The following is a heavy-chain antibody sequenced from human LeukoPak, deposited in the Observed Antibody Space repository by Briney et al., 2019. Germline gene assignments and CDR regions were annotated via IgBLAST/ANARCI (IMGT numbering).Heavy chain of an antibody. CDR2: INPSGGST. CDR1: GYTFTSYY. J-gene: IGHJ4*02. D-gene: IGHD3-22*01. CDR3: ARGPGPADDGGGYCFDY. Sequence: GASVKGSCKASGYTFTSYYLYWVRQAPGQGLEWMGVINPSGGSTTSAQKFQGRVTMTRDTSTSKVYMELRSLRSEHTAVYYCARGPGPADDGGGYCFDYWGQGTLVTVSS. V-gene: IGHV1-46*01.